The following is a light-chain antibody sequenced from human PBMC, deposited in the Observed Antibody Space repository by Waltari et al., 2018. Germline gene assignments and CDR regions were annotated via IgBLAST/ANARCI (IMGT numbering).Light chain of an antibody. CDR3: QHYVRLPVT. CDR1: QSFSRA. Sequence: EIVLTQSPAHLSLSPGERATLSCRASQSFSRALAWYQQKPGQAPRLLIYDASTRAIGIPDRFSGGGSGTDFSLIISRLEPEDFAVYYCQHYVRLPVTFGQGTTVEIK. J-gene: IGKJ1*01. V-gene: IGKV3-11*01. CDR2: DAS.